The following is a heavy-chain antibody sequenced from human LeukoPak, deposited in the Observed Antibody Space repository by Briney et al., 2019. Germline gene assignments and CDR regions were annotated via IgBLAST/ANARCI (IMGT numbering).Heavy chain of an antibody. CDR2: IYSGGST. CDR3: ARDVEYCSGGICYAYDY. Sequence: PGGSLRLSCAASGFTVSSNYMSWVRQAPGKGLEWVSVIYSGGSTYYADSVKGRFTISRDNSKNTLYLQMNSLRAEDTAVYYCARDVEYCSGGICYAYDYWGQGTLVTVSS. J-gene: IGHJ4*02. D-gene: IGHD2-15*01. V-gene: IGHV3-53*01. CDR1: GFTVSSNY.